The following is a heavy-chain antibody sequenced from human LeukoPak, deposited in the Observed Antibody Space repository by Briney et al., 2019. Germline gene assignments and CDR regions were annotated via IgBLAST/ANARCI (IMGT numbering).Heavy chain of an antibody. J-gene: IGHJ3*02. CDR3: AREVAAADAFDI. D-gene: IGHD6-13*01. CDR2: IYYSGST. CDR1: GGSISSGDYD. V-gene: IGHV4-30-4*02. Sequence: SDTLSLTCTVSGGSISSGDYDRSWIRQPPGKGLEWIGYIYYSGSTYYNPSLKSRVTISVDTSKNQFSLKLSSVTAADTAVYYCAREVAAADAFDIWGQGTMVTVSS.